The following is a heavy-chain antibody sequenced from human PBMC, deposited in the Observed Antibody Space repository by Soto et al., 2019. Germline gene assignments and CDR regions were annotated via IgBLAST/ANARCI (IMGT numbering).Heavy chain of an antibody. V-gene: IGHV3-48*02. Sequence: EVQLVESGGGLVQPGGSLRLSCAASGFTFSSDSMNWVRQAPGKGLEWVSYISSSSSTKYYAASVKGRFTISRDNAKNSLYLKMNSLRDEDTAVYYCARDLGYGLFDYWGQGTLITVSS. CDR1: GFTFSSDS. J-gene: IGHJ4*02. CDR2: ISSSSSTK. CDR3: ARDLGYGLFDY. D-gene: IGHD5-18*01.